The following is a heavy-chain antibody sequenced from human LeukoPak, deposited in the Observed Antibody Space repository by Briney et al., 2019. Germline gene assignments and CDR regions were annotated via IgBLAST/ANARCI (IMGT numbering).Heavy chain of an antibody. D-gene: IGHD3-10*01. Sequence: SESLSLTCTVSGCAISSNDYYWGWMRQSPGKGLEWIANIFYSGSTHYNPSLKSRVSISVDTSKNQFSLKLSSVTAADTAIYYCVRQSSHYYGSGTFRHFDYWGQGTLVSVSS. CDR1: GCAISSNDYY. CDR2: IFYSGST. CDR3: VRQSSHYYGSGTFRHFDY. V-gene: IGHV4-39*01. J-gene: IGHJ4*02.